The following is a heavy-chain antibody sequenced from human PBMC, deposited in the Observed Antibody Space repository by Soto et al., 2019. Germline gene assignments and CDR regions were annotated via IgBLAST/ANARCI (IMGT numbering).Heavy chain of an antibody. V-gene: IGHV1-18*01. CDR3: ARDLVSSGWPYYYGMDV. CDR1: GYTVTSYG. J-gene: IGHJ6*02. D-gene: IGHD6-19*01. Sequence: DSVKTSCKASGYTVTSYGISWVRQAPGQGLEWMGWISAYNGNTNYAQKLQGWVTMTRDTSISTAYMELSRLRSDDTAVYYCARDLVSSGWPYYYGMDVWGQGTTVTVSS. CDR2: ISAYNGNT.